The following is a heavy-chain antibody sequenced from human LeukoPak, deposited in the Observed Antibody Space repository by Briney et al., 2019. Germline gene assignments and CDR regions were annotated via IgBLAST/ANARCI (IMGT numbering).Heavy chain of an antibody. V-gene: IGHV3-23*01. CDR2: ISGSGGST. CDR3: AKSSTYYDILTGYLGHYFDY. D-gene: IGHD3-9*01. CDR1: GFTFSSYS. Sequence: GGSLRLSCAASGFTFSSYSMNWVRQAPGKGLEWVSAISGSGGSTYYADSVKGRFTISRDNSKNTLYLQMNSLRAEDTAVYYCAKSSTYYDILTGYLGHYFDYWGQGTLVTVSS. J-gene: IGHJ4*02.